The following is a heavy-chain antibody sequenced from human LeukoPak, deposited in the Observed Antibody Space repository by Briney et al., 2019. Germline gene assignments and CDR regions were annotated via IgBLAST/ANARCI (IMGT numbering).Heavy chain of an antibody. CDR3: ARRTYNNGHRWVDY. CDR1: GYIFTSYW. Sequence: GESLKISCKGSGYIFTSYWIGWVRQMPGQDLEWMGIIYPGDSDTRYSPSFQGQVTISADKSISTTYLQWSSLEASDTAMYYCARRTYNNGHRWVDYWGQGTLVTVSS. J-gene: IGHJ4*02. D-gene: IGHD6-19*01. CDR2: IYPGDSDT. V-gene: IGHV5-51*01.